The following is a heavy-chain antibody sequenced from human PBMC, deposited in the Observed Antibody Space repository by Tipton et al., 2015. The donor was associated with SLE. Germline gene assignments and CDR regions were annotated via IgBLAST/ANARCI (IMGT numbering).Heavy chain of an antibody. V-gene: IGHV4-34*01. CDR1: GGSLSGYY. CDR3: ARVGCGGDCYPPYYYYGMDV. D-gene: IGHD2-21*01. Sequence: TLSLTCAVYGGSLSGYYWSWIRQPPGKGLEWIGEIDHSGSTNYNPSLKSRVTISVETSKNQFSLKMSSVTAADTAVYYCARVGCGGDCYPPYYYYGMDVWGQGTTVTVSS. J-gene: IGHJ6*02. CDR2: IDHSGST.